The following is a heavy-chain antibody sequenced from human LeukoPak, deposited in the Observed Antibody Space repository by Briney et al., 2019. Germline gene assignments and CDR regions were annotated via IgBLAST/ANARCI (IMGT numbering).Heavy chain of an antibody. Sequence: SETLSLTCTVSGYSISSDYYWGWSRQPPGKGLEWIGSIYHSGTTYYNPSLKSRVTISVDTSKNQLSLKLSSVTAADTAVYYCASGDDILTGYSYYFDYWGQGTLVTVSS. D-gene: IGHD3-9*01. CDR3: ASGDDILTGYSYYFDY. CDR1: GYSISSDYY. J-gene: IGHJ4*02. CDR2: IYHSGTT. V-gene: IGHV4-38-2*02.